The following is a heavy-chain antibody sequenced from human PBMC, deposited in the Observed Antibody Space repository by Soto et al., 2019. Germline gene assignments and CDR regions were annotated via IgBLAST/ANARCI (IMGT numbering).Heavy chain of an antibody. CDR1: GFSLSTSGVG. D-gene: IGHD5-12*01. CDR3: AHAYGGYDHFDY. J-gene: IGHJ4*02. V-gene: IGHV2-5*02. Sequence: QITLKESDRTLVKPTQTLTLTCTFSGFSLSTSGVGVGWIRQPPGKDLEWLALIYWDDDKRYSPSLKSRLTITKDTSKSQVVLTMTNMDPVDTATYYCAHAYGGYDHFDYWGQGTLVTVSS. CDR2: IYWDDDK.